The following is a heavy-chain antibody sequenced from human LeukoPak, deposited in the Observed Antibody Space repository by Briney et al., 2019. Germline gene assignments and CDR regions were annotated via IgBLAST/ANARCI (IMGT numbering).Heavy chain of an antibody. CDR3: ARDNDSRDPPHFDY. D-gene: IGHD3-16*01. CDR2: INPNSGAT. V-gene: IGHV1-2*02. CDR1: GYTFTGYY. J-gene: IGHJ4*02. Sequence: ASVKVSCKASGYTFTGYYMHWVRQAPGQGLEWMGWINPNSGATKYAQKFQGRVTMTRDTSISTAYMELSSLRSEDTAVYYCARDNDSRDPPHFDYWGQGTLVTVSS.